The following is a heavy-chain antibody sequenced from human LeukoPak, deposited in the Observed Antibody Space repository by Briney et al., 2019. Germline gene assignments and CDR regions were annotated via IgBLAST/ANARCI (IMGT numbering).Heavy chain of an antibody. CDR2: IYYSGST. CDR1: GGSISSYY. V-gene: IGHV4-59*01. Sequence: SETLSLTCTVSGGSISSYYWSWLRQPPGKGLEWVGYIYYSGSTNYNPSLKSRVTISVDTSKNQFSLKLSSVTAADTAVYYCARGSGGLVGATKFDYWGQGTLVTVSS. J-gene: IGHJ4*02. CDR3: ARGSGGLVGATKFDY. D-gene: IGHD1-26*01.